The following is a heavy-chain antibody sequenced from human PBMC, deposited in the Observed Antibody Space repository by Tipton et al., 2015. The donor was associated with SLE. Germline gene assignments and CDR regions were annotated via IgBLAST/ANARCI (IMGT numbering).Heavy chain of an antibody. CDR2: INHSGST. J-gene: IGHJ2*01. D-gene: IGHD6-13*01. V-gene: IGHV4-31*03. CDR1: GGSISSDDYY. Sequence: TLSLTCTVSGGSISSDDYYWTWIRQHPGKGLEWIGEINHSGSTNYNPSLKSRVTISVDTSKNQFSLKLSSVTAAGTAVYYCARVWGAAAGWYFDLWGRGPLVTVSS. CDR3: ARVWGAAAGWYFDL.